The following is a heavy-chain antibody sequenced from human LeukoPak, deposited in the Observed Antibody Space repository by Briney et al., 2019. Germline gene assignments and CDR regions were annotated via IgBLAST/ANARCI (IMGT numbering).Heavy chain of an antibody. CDR1: GFTFSSYG. D-gene: IGHD5-18*01. Sequence: GGSLRLSCAASGFTFSSYGMHWVRQAPGKGLEWVAVIWYDGSNKYYADSVKGRFTISRDNSKNTLYLQMNSLRAEDTAVYYCAITRGYSYGYLDYWGQGTLVTVSS. CDR3: AITRGYSYGYLDY. J-gene: IGHJ4*02. CDR2: IWYDGSNK. V-gene: IGHV3-33*01.